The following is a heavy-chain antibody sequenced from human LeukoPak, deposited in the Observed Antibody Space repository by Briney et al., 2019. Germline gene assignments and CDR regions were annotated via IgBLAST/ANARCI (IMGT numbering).Heavy chain of an antibody. Sequence: PGGSLRLSCAASGFTFGKSWIHWVRQAPGKGLVWVSHINRDGSSTNYADSVKGRFTISRDNAKNTLSLQMNSLRAEDTAVYYCARDYQYGLDVWGQGTTVTVSS. CDR3: ARDYQYGLDV. CDR1: GFTFGKSW. CDR2: INRDGSST. J-gene: IGHJ6*02. V-gene: IGHV3-74*01.